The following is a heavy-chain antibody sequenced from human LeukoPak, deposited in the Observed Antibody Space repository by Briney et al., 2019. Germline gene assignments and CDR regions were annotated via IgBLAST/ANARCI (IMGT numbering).Heavy chain of an antibody. CDR2: IYHSGST. Sequence: SETLSLTCAVSGGSISSSNWWSWVRQPPGKGLEWIGEIYHSGSTNYNPSLKSRVTISVDKSKNQFSLKLSPVTAADTAVYYCARWGRYSFYYGMDVWGQGTTVTVSS. V-gene: IGHV4-4*02. CDR1: GGSISSSNW. CDR3: ARWGRYSFYYGMDV. D-gene: IGHD5-18*01. J-gene: IGHJ6*02.